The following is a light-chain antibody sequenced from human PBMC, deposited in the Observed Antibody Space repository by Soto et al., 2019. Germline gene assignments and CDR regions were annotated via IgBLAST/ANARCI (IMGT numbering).Light chain of an antibody. CDR3: QQSNSYSWT. J-gene: IGKJ1*01. CDR2: KAS. V-gene: IGKV1-5*03. CDR1: QSISNW. Sequence: DIQMTQSPSTLSASVGDRVTITCRASQSISNWLAWYQQKPGKAPKLLISKASSLESGVPSRFSGSGSATKFTFTISKLQPDDLATYFCQQSNSYSWTFGQGTNVDIK.